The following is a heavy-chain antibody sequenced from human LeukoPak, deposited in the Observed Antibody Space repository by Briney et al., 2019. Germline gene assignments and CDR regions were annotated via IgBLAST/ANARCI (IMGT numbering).Heavy chain of an antibody. CDR3: AREYYYDSSGYYFY. V-gene: IGHV1-2*02. D-gene: IGHD3-22*01. J-gene: IGHJ4*02. CDR2: INPNSGGT. CDR1: GYTFTSYG. Sequence: ASVKVSCKASGYTFTSYGISWVRQAPGQGLEWMGWINPNSGGTNYAQKFQGRVTMTRDTSISTAYMELSRLRSDDTAVYYCAREYYYDSSGYYFYWGQGTLVTVSS.